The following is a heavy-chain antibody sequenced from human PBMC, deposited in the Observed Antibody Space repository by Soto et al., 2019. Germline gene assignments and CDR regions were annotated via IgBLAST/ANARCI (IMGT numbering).Heavy chain of an antibody. CDR2: IKQDGSEK. J-gene: IGHJ4*02. V-gene: IGHV3-7*01. D-gene: IGHD3-10*01. Sequence: EVQLMESGGGLVQPGGSLRLSCAASGFNFGASWMAWVRQAPGKGLEWVADIKQDGSEKNYVDSVKGRVTISRDDAKNALYLQMNSLRAEDWAVYYCARDHFYGAIDYWGLGTLVTVSS. CDR1: GFNFGASW. CDR3: ARDHFYGAIDY.